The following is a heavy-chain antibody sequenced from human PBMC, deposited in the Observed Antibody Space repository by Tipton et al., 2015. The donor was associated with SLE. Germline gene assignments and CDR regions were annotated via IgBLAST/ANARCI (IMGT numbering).Heavy chain of an antibody. CDR1: GGSISSGSYY. J-gene: IGHJ4*02. CDR3: ASLDSSSWYPGDY. D-gene: IGHD6-13*01. CDR2: IYHSGST. Sequence: TLSLTCTVSGGSISSGSYYWGWIRQSPGKGLEWIGEIYHSGSTNYNPSLKSRVTISVDKSKNQFSLKLSSVTAADTAVYYCASLDSSSWYPGDYWGQGTLVTVSS. V-gene: IGHV4-61*05.